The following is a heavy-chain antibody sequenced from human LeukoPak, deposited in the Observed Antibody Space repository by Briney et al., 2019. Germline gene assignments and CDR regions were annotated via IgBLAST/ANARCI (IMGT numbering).Heavy chain of an antibody. CDR2: ISWNSGSI. J-gene: IGHJ4*02. CDR1: GFTFDDYA. CDR3: AKDRWELLEGLFDY. Sequence: GRSLRLSCAASGFTFDDYAMHWVRQAPGKGLEWVSGISWNSGSIGYADSVKGRFTISRDNAKNSLYLQMNSLRAEDTALYYCAKDRWELLEGLFDYWGQGTLVTVSS. V-gene: IGHV3-9*01. D-gene: IGHD1-26*01.